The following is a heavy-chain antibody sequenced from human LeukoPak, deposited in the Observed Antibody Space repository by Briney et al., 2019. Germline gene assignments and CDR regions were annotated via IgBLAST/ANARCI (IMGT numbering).Heavy chain of an antibody. CDR2: TYYRSKWYN. D-gene: IGHD6-13*01. CDR3: ARSVGETKRYSSSWYDHRDTYYYYYMDV. CDR1: GDSVSSNTAG. Sequence: SQTLSLTCAISGDSVSSNTAGWNWIRQSPSRGLERLGRTYYRSKWYNDDALSVRGRITINPDTSKNQFSLQLNSVTPEDTAVYYCARSVGETKRYSSSWYDHRDTYYYYYMDVWGKGTTVTVSS. J-gene: IGHJ6*03. V-gene: IGHV6-1*01.